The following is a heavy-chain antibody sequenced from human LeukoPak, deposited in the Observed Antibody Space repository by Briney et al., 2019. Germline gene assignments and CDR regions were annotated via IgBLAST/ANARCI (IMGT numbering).Heavy chain of an antibody. CDR1: GFTFSSYD. V-gene: IGHV3-13*01. Sequence: GGSLRLSCAASGFTFSSYDMHWVRQATGKGLEWVSAIGTAGDTYYPGSVKGRFTISRENAKNSLYLQMNSLRAEDTAVYYCARASRGSSGWYGNDYWGQGTLVTVSS. J-gene: IGHJ4*02. D-gene: IGHD6-19*01. CDR3: ARASRGSSGWYGNDY. CDR2: IGTAGDT.